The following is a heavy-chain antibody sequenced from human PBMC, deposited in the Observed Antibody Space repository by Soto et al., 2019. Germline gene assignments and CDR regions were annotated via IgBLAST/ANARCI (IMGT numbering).Heavy chain of an antibody. CDR3: ARERAFGESSPGYYYYGMDV. Sequence: QVQLQESGPGLVKPSGTLSLTCAVSGGSISSSNWWSWVRQTPGKGLEWIGEIYHSGSTNYNPSLKSRVTISVENSKYQFALKPSSVSDADTAVYYCARERAFGESSPGYYYYGMDVWGQGTTVTVSS. V-gene: IGHV4-4*02. D-gene: IGHD3-10*01. CDR1: GGSISSSNW. J-gene: IGHJ6*02. CDR2: IYHSGST.